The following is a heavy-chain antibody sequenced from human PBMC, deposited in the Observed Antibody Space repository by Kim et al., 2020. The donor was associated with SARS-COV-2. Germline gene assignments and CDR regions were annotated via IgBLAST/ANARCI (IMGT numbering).Heavy chain of an antibody. J-gene: IGHJ4*02. CDR2: ISSNGGST. D-gene: IGHD3-9*01. V-gene: IGHV3-64*01. Sequence: GGSLRLSCAASGFTFSNFAMHWVRQAPGKGLEYVSVISSNGGSTYYANSVKGRFTISRDNSKNMLYLQMGSLRVEDMAVYYCARSWDILTDFDRWGQGTLVTVSS. CDR1: GFTFSNFA. CDR3: ARSWDILTDFDR.